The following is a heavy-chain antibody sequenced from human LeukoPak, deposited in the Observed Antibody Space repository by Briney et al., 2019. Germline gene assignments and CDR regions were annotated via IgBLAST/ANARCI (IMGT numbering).Heavy chain of an antibody. CDR3: ARALSGSPPYDS. V-gene: IGHV3-30*03. CDR2: ISYEGTNQ. CDR1: GFIFGTYG. J-gene: IGHJ4*02. D-gene: IGHD1-26*01. Sequence: TGGSLRLSCVASGFIFGTYGMHWVRQAPGKGLEWVAVISYEGTNQYYADSVKGRFTISRDDSKYTLYLQMNSLGPEDTAVYYCARALSGSPPYDSWGQGNPGHRLL.